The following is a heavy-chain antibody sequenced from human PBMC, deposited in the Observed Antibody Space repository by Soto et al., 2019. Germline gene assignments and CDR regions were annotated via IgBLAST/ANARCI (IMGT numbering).Heavy chain of an antibody. CDR2: IIPIFGTA. CDR1: GGTFSSYA. D-gene: IGHD3-22*01. CDR3: ARAGTYYYDSSGFWI. Sequence: SVKVSCKASGGTFSSYAISWVRQAPGQGLEWMGGIIPIFGTANYAQKFQGSVTITADESTSTAYMELSSLRSEDTAVYYCARAGTYYYDSSGFWIWGQGTMVT. J-gene: IGHJ3*02. V-gene: IGHV1-69*13.